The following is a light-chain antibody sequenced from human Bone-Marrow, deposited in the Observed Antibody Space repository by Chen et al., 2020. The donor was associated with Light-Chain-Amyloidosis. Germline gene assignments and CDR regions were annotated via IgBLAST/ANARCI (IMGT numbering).Light chain of an antibody. Sequence: QAVVTQEPSLTVSPGGTVTLTCGSSTGAVTSGHYPHWFQQKPGQAPRTLIYDTSNKHSWTPARCSGSLLGGKAALTLSGAQPEDEAEYYCLLSYTGARVFGTGTKVTVL. V-gene: IGLV7-46*01. J-gene: IGLJ1*01. CDR3: LLSYTGARV. CDR1: TGAVTSGHY. CDR2: DTS.